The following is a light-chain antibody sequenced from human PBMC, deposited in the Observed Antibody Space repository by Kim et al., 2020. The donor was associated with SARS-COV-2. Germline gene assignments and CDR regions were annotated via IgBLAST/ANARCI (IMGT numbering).Light chain of an antibody. J-gene: IGLJ2*01. Sequence: QSITLSCTGTSSDVGGYNYVSWYQQHPGKAPKLMSYDVSKRPSGVSNRFSGSKSGNTASLTISGLQAEDEADYYCSSYTSSSTYVVFGGGTKLTVL. CDR2: DVS. V-gene: IGLV2-14*04. CDR3: SSYTSSSTYVV. CDR1: SSDVGGYNY.